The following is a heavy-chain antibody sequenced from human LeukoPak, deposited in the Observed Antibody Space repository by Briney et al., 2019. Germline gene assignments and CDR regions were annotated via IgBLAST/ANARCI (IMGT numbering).Heavy chain of an antibody. CDR1: GGSFSGYY. V-gene: IGHV4-34*01. Sequence: PSETLSLTCAVYGGSFSGYYWSWIRQPPGKGLEWIGEINHSGSTNYNPSLKSRVTISVDTSKNQFSLKLSSVTAADTVVYYCARGRGTPFDPWGQGTLVTVSS. CDR3: ARGRGTPFDP. J-gene: IGHJ5*02. CDR2: INHSGST.